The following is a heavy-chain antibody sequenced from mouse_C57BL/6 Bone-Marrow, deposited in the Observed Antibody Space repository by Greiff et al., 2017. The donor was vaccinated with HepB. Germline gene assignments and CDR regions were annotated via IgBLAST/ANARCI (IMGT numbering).Heavy chain of an antibody. CDR1: GYAFSSSW. CDR3: AHYYGSSYWYFDV. V-gene: IGHV1-82*01. J-gene: IGHJ1*03. CDR2: FYPGDGDT. Sequence: QVQLQQSGPELVKPGASVKISCKASGYAFSSSWMNWVKQRPGKGLEWIGRFYPGDGDTNYNGKFKGKATLTADKSSSTPYMQLSSLTSEDSAVYFCAHYYGSSYWYFDVWGTGTTVTVSS. D-gene: IGHD1-1*01.